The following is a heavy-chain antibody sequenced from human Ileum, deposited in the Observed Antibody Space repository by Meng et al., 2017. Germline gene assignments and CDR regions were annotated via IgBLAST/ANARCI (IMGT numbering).Heavy chain of an antibody. Sequence: AHPHASGHSLVRSSEPQTLTSTFSGGSIRGHYMCWCRLRQGKELEWFRENCLSGSTNYNPSRKSRVAMSVDKSKNQWSLKLRAVTDADTAVYYCARGDSSEYFADYWGQGTLVTVSS. CDR1: GGSIRGHY. D-gene: IGHD3-22*01. J-gene: IGHJ4*02. V-gene: IGHV4-59*11. CDR2: NCLSGST. CDR3: ARGDSSEYFADY.